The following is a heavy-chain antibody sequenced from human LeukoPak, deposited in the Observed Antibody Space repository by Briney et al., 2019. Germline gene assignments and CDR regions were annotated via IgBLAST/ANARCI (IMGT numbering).Heavy chain of an antibody. D-gene: IGHD2-2*01. Sequence: GGSLRLSCAASGFTFSSYAMSWVRQAPGKGLEWVSAISGSGGSTYYADSVKGRFTISRDNAKNSLYLQMNSLRAEDTAVYYCARGGSKGYYYYYIDVWGKGTTVTVSS. V-gene: IGHV3-23*01. CDR1: GFTFSSYA. CDR2: ISGSGGST. CDR3: ARGGSKGYYYYYIDV. J-gene: IGHJ6*03.